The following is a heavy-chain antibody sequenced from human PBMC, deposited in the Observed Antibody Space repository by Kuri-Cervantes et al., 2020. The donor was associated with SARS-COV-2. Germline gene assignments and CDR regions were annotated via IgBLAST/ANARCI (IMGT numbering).Heavy chain of an antibody. CDR2: IWYDGSNK. CDR3: ARALPGRQLPPRGYYYYGMDV. D-gene: IGHD2-2*01. V-gene: IGHV3-33*08. CDR1: GFTFRSNA. J-gene: IGHJ6*02. Sequence: GESLKISCAVSGFTFRSNAMHWVRQAPGKGLEWVAVIWYDGSNKYYADSVKGRFTISRDNSKNTLYLQMNSLRAEDTAVYYCARALPGRQLPPRGYYYYGMDVWGQGTTVTVSS.